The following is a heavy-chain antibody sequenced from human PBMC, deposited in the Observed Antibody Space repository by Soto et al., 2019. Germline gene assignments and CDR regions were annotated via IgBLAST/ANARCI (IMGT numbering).Heavy chain of an antibody. CDR1: GFTFSSYA. Sequence: SLRLSCAASGFTFSSYAMSWVRQAPGKGLEWVSAISGSGGSTYYADSVKGRFTISRGNSKNTLYLQMNSLRAEDTAVYYCAKVPRYDFLSGYRGPVYWGQGTLVTVPQ. V-gene: IGHV3-23*01. D-gene: IGHD3-3*01. J-gene: IGHJ4*02. CDR3: AKVPRYDFLSGYRGPVY. CDR2: ISGSGGST.